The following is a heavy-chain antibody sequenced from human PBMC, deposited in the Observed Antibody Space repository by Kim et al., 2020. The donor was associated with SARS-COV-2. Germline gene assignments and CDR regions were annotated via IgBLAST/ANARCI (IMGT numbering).Heavy chain of an antibody. V-gene: IGHV3-74*01. J-gene: IGHJ4*02. Sequence: GGSLRLSCAASGFTFSSYWMHWVRQAPGKGLVWVSRINSDGTGTSYADSVKGRFTISRDNARNTLYLQMNSLRAEDTAVYYCARGGGYSYGSLDYWGQGTLVTVSS. D-gene: IGHD5-18*01. CDR1: GFTFSSYW. CDR2: INSDGTGT. CDR3: ARGGGYSYGSLDY.